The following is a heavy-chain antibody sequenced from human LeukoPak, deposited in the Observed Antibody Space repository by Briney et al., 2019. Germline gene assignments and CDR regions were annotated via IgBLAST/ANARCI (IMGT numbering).Heavy chain of an antibody. J-gene: IGHJ4*02. CDR1: GGTFSSYT. V-gene: IGHV1-69*02. Sequence: SVKVSCKASGGTFSSYTISWVRQAPGQGLEWMGRIIPILGIVNYAQKFQGRVTITADKSTSTAYMELSSLRSEDTAVYCCARVKGVGWYFNYWGQGTLVTVSS. CDR3: ARVKGVGWYFNY. CDR2: IIPILGIV. D-gene: IGHD2-8*01.